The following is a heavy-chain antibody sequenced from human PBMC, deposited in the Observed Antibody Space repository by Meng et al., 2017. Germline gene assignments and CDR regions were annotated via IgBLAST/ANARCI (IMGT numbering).Heavy chain of an antibody. Sequence: VSGWGGGVVQRGGSLGLAGAASGCTVSSNYMSWVRQAPGKGLEGVSVIYSGGSTYYADSVKGRFTISRDNSKNTLYLQMNSLRAEDTAVYYCARESMYNWFDPWGQGTLVTVSS. CDR1: GCTVSSNY. CDR3: ARESMYNWFDP. V-gene: IGHV3-66*02. D-gene: IGHD6-6*01. J-gene: IGHJ5*02. CDR2: IYSGGST.